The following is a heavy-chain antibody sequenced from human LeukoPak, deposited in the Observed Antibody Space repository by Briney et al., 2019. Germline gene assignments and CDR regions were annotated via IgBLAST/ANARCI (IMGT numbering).Heavy chain of an antibody. J-gene: IGHJ3*02. CDR3: ATTGGWPVDAFDI. CDR1: GGSFSGYS. Sequence: SETLSLTCAVYGGSFSGYSWSWIREPPGKGLEWMGEINHSGRTHYTPSLKTRVTISVDTSKNQFSLKLSSMTAADTAGYYLATTGGWPVDAFDIWGQGTMVTVSS. V-gene: IGHV4-34*01. CDR2: INHSGRT. D-gene: IGHD6-19*01.